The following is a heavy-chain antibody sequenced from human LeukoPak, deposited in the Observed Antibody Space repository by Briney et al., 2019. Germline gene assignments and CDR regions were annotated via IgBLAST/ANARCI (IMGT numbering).Heavy chain of an antibody. D-gene: IGHD3-10*01. J-gene: IGHJ4*02. V-gene: IGHV3-30*18. CDR1: GFTFSSYG. CDR2: ISYDGSNK. CDR3: AKGERFGELLPPDY. Sequence: GRSLRLSCAASGFTFSSYGMRWVRQAPGKGLEWVAVISYDGSNKYYADSVKGRFTISRDNSKNTLYLQMNSLRAEDTAVYYCAKGERFGELLPPDYWGQGTLVTVSS.